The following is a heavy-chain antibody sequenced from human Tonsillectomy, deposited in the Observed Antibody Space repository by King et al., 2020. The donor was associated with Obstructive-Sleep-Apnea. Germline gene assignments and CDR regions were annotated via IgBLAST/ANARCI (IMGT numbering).Heavy chain of an antibody. J-gene: IGHJ3*02. Sequence: VQLVQSGAEVKKPGASVKVSCKASGYTFTSYYMHWVRQAPGQGLEWMGIINPSGGSTSYAQEFQGRVTMTRDTSTSTVYMELSSLRSEDTAVYYCARRDIVVVPTGVGAFDIWGQGTMVTVSS. CDR2: INPSGGST. CDR1: GYTFTSYY. CDR3: ARRDIVVVPTGVGAFDI. D-gene: IGHD2-2*01. V-gene: IGHV1-46*01.